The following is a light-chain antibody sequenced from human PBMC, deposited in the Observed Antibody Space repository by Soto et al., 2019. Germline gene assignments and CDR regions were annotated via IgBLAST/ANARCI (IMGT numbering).Light chain of an antibody. CDR2: GAS. V-gene: IGKV3-20*01. Sequence: EIVLTQSQGTLSLSPGERATLSCRASQSVSSNLAWYQQKPGQAPRLLIYGASSRATGIQDRFSGSGSGTDFTLSISRLEPEDFAVYYCQQYSSLWTFGQGTKVDIK. J-gene: IGKJ1*01. CDR1: QSVSSN. CDR3: QQYSSLWT.